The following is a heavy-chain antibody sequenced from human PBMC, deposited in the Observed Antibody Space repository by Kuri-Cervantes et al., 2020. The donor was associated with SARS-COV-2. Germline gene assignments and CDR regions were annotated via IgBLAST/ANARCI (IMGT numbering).Heavy chain of an antibody. CDR3: ARDAREASGYYYYYYMDV. V-gene: IGHV4-34*01. CDR1: GGSFSGYY. CDR2: INHSGST. D-gene: IGHD5-24*01. Sequence: SQTLSLTCAVYGGSFSGYYWSRIRQPPGKGLEWIGEINHSGSTNYNPSLKSRVTISVDTSKNQFSLKLSSVTAADTAVYYCARDAREASGYYYYYYMDVWGKGTTVTVSS. J-gene: IGHJ6*03.